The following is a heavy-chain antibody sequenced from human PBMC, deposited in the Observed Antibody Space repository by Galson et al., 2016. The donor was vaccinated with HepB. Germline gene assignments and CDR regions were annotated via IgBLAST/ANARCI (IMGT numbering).Heavy chain of an antibody. V-gene: IGHV3-33*01. CDR2: IFYDGGKQ. Sequence: SLRLSCAASRFNFSNYGMHWVRQAPGKGLEWVAVIFYDGGKQYYADSVKGRFTISRDDSKNTLSLQMSSLTAGDTAVYYCTRDVRSSYFDLWGSGTLVTASS. J-gene: IGHJ2*01. CDR1: RFNFSNYG. CDR3: TRDVRSSYFDL.